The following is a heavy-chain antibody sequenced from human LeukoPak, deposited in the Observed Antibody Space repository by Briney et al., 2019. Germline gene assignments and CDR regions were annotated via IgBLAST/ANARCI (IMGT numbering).Heavy chain of an antibody. Sequence: SETLSLTCSVSVVSMNGYYWSWLRQSAGNRLEWIGHVDSSGNTNYDPSLKSRVTISVDTSKNQFSLKLSSVTAADTAVYYCAGGRGVYCSSTSCYERVVDYWGQGTLVTVSS. CDR1: VVSMNGYY. V-gene: IGHV4-4*07. J-gene: IGHJ4*02. CDR2: VDSSGNT. CDR3: AGGRGVYCSSTSCYERVVDY. D-gene: IGHD2-2*01.